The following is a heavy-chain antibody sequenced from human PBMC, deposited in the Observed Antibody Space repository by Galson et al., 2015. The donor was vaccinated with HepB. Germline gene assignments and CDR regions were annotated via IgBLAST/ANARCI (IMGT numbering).Heavy chain of an antibody. V-gene: IGHV1-46*01. CDR2: IKPRGGAT. CDR3: GRGISGWFRHAVDA. J-gene: IGHJ6*02. D-gene: IGHD6-19*01. CDR1: GYTFTSYG. Sequence: SVKVSCKASGYTFTSYGISWVRQAPGQGLEWMGIIKPRGGATVYTQKLQGRVTMSRDTSTSTVYMELTSLTSEDTAMYYCGRGISGWFRHAVDAWGQGTTVTVSS.